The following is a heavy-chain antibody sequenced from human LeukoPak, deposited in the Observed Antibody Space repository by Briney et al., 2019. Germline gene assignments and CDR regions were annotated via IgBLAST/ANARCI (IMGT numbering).Heavy chain of an antibody. CDR3: AKGGIHRGYYYYYMDV. CDR1: GFTFDDYA. CDR2: ISWNSGNI. Sequence: GGSLRLSCAASGFTFDDYAMHWVRQAPGKGLEWVSGISWNSGNIGYADSVKGRFTISRVNDKNSLYLQMNSLRAEDTALYYCAKGGIHRGYYYYYMDVWGKGTTVTISS. V-gene: IGHV3-9*01. J-gene: IGHJ6*03. D-gene: IGHD6-13*01.